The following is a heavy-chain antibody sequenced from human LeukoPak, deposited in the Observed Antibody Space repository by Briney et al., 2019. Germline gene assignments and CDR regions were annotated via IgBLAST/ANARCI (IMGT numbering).Heavy chain of an antibody. D-gene: IGHD3-22*01. CDR1: GGSISSSSYS. J-gene: IGHJ5*02. Sequence: NASETLSLTCTVSGGSISSSSYSWGWIRQPPGKGLEWIGSIYYSGSTYYNPSLKSRVTISVDTSKNQFSLKLSSVTAADTAVYYCAREEKGEYYYDSSGYYSRIWFDPWGQGTLVTVSS. CDR3: AREEKGEYYYDSSGYYSRIWFDP. V-gene: IGHV4-39*07. CDR2: IYYSGST.